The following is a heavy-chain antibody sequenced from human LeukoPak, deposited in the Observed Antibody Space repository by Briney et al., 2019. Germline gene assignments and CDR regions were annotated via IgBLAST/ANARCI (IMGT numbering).Heavy chain of an antibody. J-gene: IGHJ5*02. Sequence: PGRSLRLSCAASGFTFSSYGTHWVRQAPGKGLEWVAVIWYDGSNKYYADSVKGRFTISRDNSKNTLYLQMNSLRAEDTAVYYCARDYYYDSSGYYRPWGQGTLVTVSS. CDR3: ARDYYYDSSGYYRP. V-gene: IGHV3-33*01. D-gene: IGHD3-22*01. CDR2: IWYDGSNK. CDR1: GFTFSSYG.